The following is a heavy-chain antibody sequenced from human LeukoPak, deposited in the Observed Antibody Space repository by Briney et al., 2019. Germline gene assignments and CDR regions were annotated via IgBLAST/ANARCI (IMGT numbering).Heavy chain of an antibody. CDR3: ARAGGWAREDYKADAFDI. Sequence: GASVKVSCKASGYTFTNFGISWVRQAPGHGLEWMGWISAYNGNTNYAQKVQDRVTMTTDTSTSTAYMELRSLRSDDTAVYYCARAGGWAREDYKADAFDIWGQGTMVTVSS. CDR2: ISAYNGNT. V-gene: IGHV1-18*01. D-gene: IGHD6-19*01. J-gene: IGHJ3*02. CDR1: GYTFTNFG.